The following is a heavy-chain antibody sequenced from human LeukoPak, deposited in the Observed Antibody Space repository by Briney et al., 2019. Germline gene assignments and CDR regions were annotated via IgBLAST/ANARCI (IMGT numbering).Heavy chain of an antibody. V-gene: IGHV1-2*02. CDR1: GYTFTGYY. D-gene: IGHD3-22*01. Sequence: ASVKVSCKASGYTFTGYYMHWVRQAPGQGLEWMGWINPNSGGTNYAQKLQGRVTMTTDTSTSTAYMELRSLRSDDTAAYYCARDSSGYTYLDYWGQGTLVTVSS. CDR2: INPNSGGT. J-gene: IGHJ4*02. CDR3: ARDSSGYTYLDY.